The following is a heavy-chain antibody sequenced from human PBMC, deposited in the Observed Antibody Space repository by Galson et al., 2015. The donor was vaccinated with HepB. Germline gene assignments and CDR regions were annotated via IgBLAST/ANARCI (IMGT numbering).Heavy chain of an antibody. D-gene: IGHD5-18*01. CDR3: ARDLGIQTNWLDP. J-gene: IGHJ5*02. CDR2: ISYDGSNK. Sequence: SLRLSCAASGFTFSSYAMHWVRQAPGKGLEWVAVISYDGSNKYYADSVKGRFTISRDNSKNTLYLQMNSLRAEDTAVYYCARDLGIQTNWLDPWGQGTLVTVSS. CDR1: GFTFSSYA. V-gene: IGHV3-30*04.